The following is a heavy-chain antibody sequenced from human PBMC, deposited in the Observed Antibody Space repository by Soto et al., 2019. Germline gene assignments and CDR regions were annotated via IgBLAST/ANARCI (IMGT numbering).Heavy chain of an antibody. J-gene: IGHJ4*02. CDR1: GFTFSTYA. Sequence: EVQLLESGGGLVQPGGSLRLSCAASGFTFSTYAMNWVRQAPGKGLEWVSVISGSGGSTYYADSVRGRFTISRDNSKNTLFLQMNSLKAEDTAVYYCAKGGHIDFCGQGTLVTVSS. CDR2: ISGSGGST. D-gene: IGHD3-16*01. V-gene: IGHV3-23*01. CDR3: AKGGHIDF.